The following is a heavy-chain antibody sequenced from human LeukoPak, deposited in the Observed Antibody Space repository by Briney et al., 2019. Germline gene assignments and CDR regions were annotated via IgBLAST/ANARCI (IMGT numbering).Heavy chain of an antibody. V-gene: IGHV4-59*08. CDR2: VYHSGTT. CDR1: GGSISSYY. CDR3: ARQDCRGGSCGPIGN. D-gene: IGHD2-15*01. Sequence: RASETLSLTCTVSGGSISSYYLSWIRQPPGKGLEPIGYVYHSGTTTYNPTLKSRVTISVETSKNQFSLKLSSVTAADTAAYYCARQDCRGGSCGPIGNWGQGTLVTVSS. J-gene: IGHJ4*02.